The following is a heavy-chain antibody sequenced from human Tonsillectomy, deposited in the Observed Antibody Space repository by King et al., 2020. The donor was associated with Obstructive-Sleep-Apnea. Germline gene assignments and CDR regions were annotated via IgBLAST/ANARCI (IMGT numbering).Heavy chain of an antibody. CDR2: VNTAKGNT. D-gene: IGHD2-2*01. J-gene: IGHJ5*02. CDR1: GFNFTNYA. CDR3: ARAVYSTGNFDP. Sequence: QLVQSGAEVKKPWASVKGSCKASGFNFTNYAMHWVRQTPGQRLEWMGWVNTAKGNTRYSQRFQGRVTFTRDTSASIAYMELSSLTFEDTAVYYCARAVYSTGNFDPWGQGTLVTVSS. V-gene: IGHV1-3*04.